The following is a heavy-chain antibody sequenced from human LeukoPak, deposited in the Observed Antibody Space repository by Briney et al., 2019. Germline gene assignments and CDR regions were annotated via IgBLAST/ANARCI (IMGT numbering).Heavy chain of an antibody. J-gene: IGHJ4*02. V-gene: IGHV3-48*03. CDR1: GFTFSSYE. Sequence: GGSLRLSCAASGFTFSSYEMNWVRQAPGKGLEWVSYISSSGSTIYYADSVKGRFTISRDNAKNSLYLQMNSLRAEDTAVCYCARDKRHGYNYLYYFDYWGQGTLVTVSS. CDR3: ARDKRHGYNYLYYFDY. CDR2: ISSSGSTI. D-gene: IGHD5-24*01.